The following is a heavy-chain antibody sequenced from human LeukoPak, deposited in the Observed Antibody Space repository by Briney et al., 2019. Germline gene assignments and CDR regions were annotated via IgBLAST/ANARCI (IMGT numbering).Heavy chain of an antibody. V-gene: IGHV5-10-1*01. D-gene: IGHD3-10*01. J-gene: IGHJ6*04. CDR2: IDPSDSYT. CDR3: ARTYGSGPYYYYGMDA. Sequence: GESLKISCKGSGYSFTSYWISWVRQMPGKGLEWMGRIDPSDSYTNYSPSFQGHVTISADRSISTAYLQWSSLKASDTAMYYCARTYGSGPYYYYGMDAWGKGTTVTVSS. CDR1: GYSFTSYW.